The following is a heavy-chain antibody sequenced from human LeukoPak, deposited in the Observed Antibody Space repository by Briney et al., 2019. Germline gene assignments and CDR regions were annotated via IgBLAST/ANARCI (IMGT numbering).Heavy chain of an antibody. CDR2: IYSGGST. Sequence: GGSLNPSGAAPEFTASSNYMSWVRQAPGKGRKWVSVIYSGGSTYYADSVKGRFTISRDNSKNTLYLQMNSLRAEDTAVYYCARDFGAYPEFDPWGQGTLVTVSS. CDR1: EFTASSNY. V-gene: IGHV3-66*01. J-gene: IGHJ5*02. CDR3: ARDFGAYPEFDP. D-gene: IGHD3-10*01.